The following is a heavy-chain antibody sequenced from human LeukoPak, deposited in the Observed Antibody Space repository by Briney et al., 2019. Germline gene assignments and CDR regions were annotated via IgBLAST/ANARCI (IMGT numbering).Heavy chain of an antibody. Sequence: PGGSLRLSCAASGFTFSSYGMNWVRQAPGKGLEWVSSISSSSSYIYYADSVKGRFTISRDNAKNSLYLQMNSLRAEDTAVYYCARAGSSGYYYFFDYWGQGTLVTVSS. V-gene: IGHV3-21*01. J-gene: IGHJ4*02. D-gene: IGHD3-22*01. CDR2: ISSSSSYI. CDR3: ARAGSSGYYYFFDY. CDR1: GFTFSSYG.